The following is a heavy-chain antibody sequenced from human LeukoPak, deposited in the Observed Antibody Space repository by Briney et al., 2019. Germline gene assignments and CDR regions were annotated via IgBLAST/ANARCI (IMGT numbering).Heavy chain of an antibody. J-gene: IGHJ6*03. Sequence: PSETLSLTCAVSGGSISSSNWWSWVRQPPGKGLEWIGYIYYSGSTYYNPSLKSRVTISVDTSKNQFSLKLSSVTAADTAVYYCARSKANYDFWSGYPRTHYYYYMDVWGKGTTVTVSS. CDR1: GGSISSSNW. D-gene: IGHD3-3*01. CDR3: ARSKANYDFWSGYPRTHYYYYMDV. CDR2: IYYSGST. V-gene: IGHV4-30-4*01.